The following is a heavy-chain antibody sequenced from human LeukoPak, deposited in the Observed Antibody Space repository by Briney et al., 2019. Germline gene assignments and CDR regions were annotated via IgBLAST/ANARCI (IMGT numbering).Heavy chain of an antibody. CDR1: GFTFSSYA. J-gene: IGHJ4*02. CDR2: ISGSGGST. CDR3: ATCSGGSCYNFDY. D-gene: IGHD2-15*01. V-gene: IGHV3-23*01. Sequence: PGGSLRLSCAASGFTFSSYAMSWVRQAPGKGLEWVSAISGSGGSTYYADSVKGRFTISRDNSKNTLYLQMNSLRAEDTAVYYCATCSGGSCYNFDYWGQGTLATVSS.